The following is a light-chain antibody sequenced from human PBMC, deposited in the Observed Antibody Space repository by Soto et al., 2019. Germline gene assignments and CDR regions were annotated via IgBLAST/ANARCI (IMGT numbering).Light chain of an antibody. CDR3: QQANSFPYT. CDR2: GAS. J-gene: IGKJ2*01. Sequence: DIQMTQSPSSVSASVGDRVTITCRASQDINSRLAWYQQKPEKTPKLLVYGASSFQSRVPSRFSGSGSGTDFTLTISSLQPEDFASYYCQQANSFPYTFGQGTKLEIK. CDR1: QDINSR. V-gene: IGKV1-12*01.